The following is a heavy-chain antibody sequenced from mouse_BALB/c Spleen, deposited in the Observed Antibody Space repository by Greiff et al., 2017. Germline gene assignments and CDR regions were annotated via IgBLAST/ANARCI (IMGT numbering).Heavy chain of an antibody. D-gene: IGHD2-14*01. J-gene: IGHJ4*01. CDR3: ARRRAYYRYDDCAMDY. CDR2: IYWDDDK. V-gene: IGHV8-12*01. CDR1: GFSLSTSGMG. Sequence: QVTLKVSGPGILQPSQTLSLTCSFSGFSLSTSGMGVSWIRQPSGKGLEWLAHIYWDDDKRYNPSLKSRLTISKDTSRNQVFLKITSVDTADTATYYCARRRAYYRYDDCAMDYWGQGTSVTVSS.